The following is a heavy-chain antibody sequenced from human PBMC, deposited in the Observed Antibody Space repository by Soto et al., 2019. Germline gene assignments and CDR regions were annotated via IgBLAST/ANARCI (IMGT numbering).Heavy chain of an antibody. D-gene: IGHD5-18*01. CDR1: GFTFSSYA. Sequence: EVQLLESGGGLVQPGGSLRLSCAASGFTFSSYAMSWVRQAPGKGLEWVSAISGSGGSTYYADSVKGRFTISRDNSKNTLYLQMNSLRAEDTAVYYCAKDLGWRIQLWSSDFDYWGQGTLVTVSS. CDR3: AKDLGWRIQLWSSDFDY. J-gene: IGHJ4*02. V-gene: IGHV3-23*01. CDR2: ISGSGGST.